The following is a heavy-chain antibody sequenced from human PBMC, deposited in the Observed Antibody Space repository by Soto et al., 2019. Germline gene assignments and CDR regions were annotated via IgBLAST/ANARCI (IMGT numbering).Heavy chain of an antibody. V-gene: IGHV3-23*01. CDR1: GFTFSSYA. CDR3: AKPPADSEKYYDYVWGSYPRDDY. J-gene: IGHJ4*02. Sequence: GSLILSCAASGFTFSSYAVSWVRQAPGKGLEWVSAISGSGGSTYYADSVKGRFTISRDNSKNTLYLQMNSLRAEDTAVYYCAKPPADSEKYYDYVWGSYPRDDYWGQGTLVTVSS. D-gene: IGHD3-16*02. CDR2: ISGSGGST.